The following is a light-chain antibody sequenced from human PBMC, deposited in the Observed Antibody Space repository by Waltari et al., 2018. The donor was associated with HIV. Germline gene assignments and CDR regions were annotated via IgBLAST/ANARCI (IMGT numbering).Light chain of an antibody. V-gene: IGLV2-8*01. CDR2: EVS. Sequence: QSALTQPPSASGSPGQSVTISCTGTSSDVGDNDYVSWYQQHPGKAPKVMIYEVSKRTSGVPDRISGSKSGNTASLTVSGLQAEDEADYFCTSYAGRDNLVFGGGTKLTV. J-gene: IGLJ2*01. CDR1: SSDVGDNDY. CDR3: TSYAGRDNLV.